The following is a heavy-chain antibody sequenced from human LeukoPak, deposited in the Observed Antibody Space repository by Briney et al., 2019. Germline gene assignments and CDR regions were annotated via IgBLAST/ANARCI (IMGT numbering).Heavy chain of an antibody. D-gene: IGHD3-22*01. V-gene: IGHV3-23*01. CDR2: ISGGGST. Sequence: GGSLRLSCAASGFTFSSYSMNWVRQAPGKGLEWVSTISGGGSTFYADSVKGRFTISRDNSKNTLYLQMNSLRAEDTAVYYCAKESGYDSSGQRNFDYWGQGTLVTVSS. J-gene: IGHJ4*02. CDR1: GFTFSSYS. CDR3: AKESGYDSSGQRNFDY.